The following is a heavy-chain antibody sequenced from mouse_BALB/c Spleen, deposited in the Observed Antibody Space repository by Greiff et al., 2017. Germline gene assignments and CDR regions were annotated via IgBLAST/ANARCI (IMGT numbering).Heavy chain of an antibody. D-gene: IGHD2-4*01. CDR1: GYTFTDYA. Sequence: VQLQESGAELVRPGVSVKISCKGSGYTFTDYAMHWVKQSHAKSLEWIGVISTYYGDASYNQKFKGKATMTVDKSSSTAYMELARLTSEDSAIYYCARSTMITGAWFAYWGQGTLVTVSA. CDR2: ISTYYGDA. CDR3: ARSTMITGAWFAY. V-gene: IGHV1S137*01. J-gene: IGHJ3*01.